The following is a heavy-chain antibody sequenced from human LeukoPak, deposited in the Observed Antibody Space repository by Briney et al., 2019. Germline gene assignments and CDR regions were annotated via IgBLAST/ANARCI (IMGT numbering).Heavy chain of an antibody. J-gene: IGHJ4*02. Sequence: SVKVSCKASGGTFSSYAISWVRQAPGQGLEWMGGIIPIFGTANYAQKFQGRVTITADESTSTAYMELSSLRSDDTAVYYCARAGSYDTSGYSAFWGQGTLVTVSS. CDR2: IIPIFGTA. CDR1: GGTFSSYA. CDR3: ARAGSYDTSGYSAF. D-gene: IGHD3-22*01. V-gene: IGHV1-69*13.